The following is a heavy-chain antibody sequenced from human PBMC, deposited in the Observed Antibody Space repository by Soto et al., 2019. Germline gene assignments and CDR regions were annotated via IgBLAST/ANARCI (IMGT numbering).Heavy chain of an antibody. Sequence: SETLSLTCTVSGGSISSGDYYWSWIRQPPGKGLEWIGYIYYSGSTYYNPSLKSRVTISVDTSKNQFSLKLSSATAADTAVYYCARAVIANYYDSSGYFKAQDAFDIWGQGTMVTVSS. CDR1: GGSISSGDYY. CDR2: IYYSGST. J-gene: IGHJ3*02. V-gene: IGHV4-30-4*01. CDR3: ARAVIANYYDSSGYFKAQDAFDI. D-gene: IGHD3-22*01.